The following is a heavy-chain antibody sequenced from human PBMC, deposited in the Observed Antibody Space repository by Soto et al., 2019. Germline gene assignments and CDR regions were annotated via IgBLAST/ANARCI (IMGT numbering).Heavy chain of an antibody. CDR1: GGTFSSYA. D-gene: IGHD6-6*01. CDR2: IIPIFGTA. V-gene: IGHV1-69*13. J-gene: IGHJ6*02. Sequence: SVKVSCKASGGTFSSYAISWVRQAPGQGLEWMGGIIPIFGTANYAQKFQGRVTITADESTSTAYMELSSLRSEDTAVYYCARDRRNYYGMDVWGQGTTVTVSS. CDR3: ARDRRNYYGMDV.